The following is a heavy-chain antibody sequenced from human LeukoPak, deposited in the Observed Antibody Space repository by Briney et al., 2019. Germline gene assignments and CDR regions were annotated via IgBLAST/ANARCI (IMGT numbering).Heavy chain of an antibody. Sequence: PSETLSLTCTVSGGSISSSSYYWGWIRQPPGKGLEWIGSIYYSGSTYYNPSLKSRVTISVDTSRNQFSLKLSSVTAADTAVYYCARDYGDASYYYYMDVWGKGTTVTASS. V-gene: IGHV4-39*07. J-gene: IGHJ6*03. D-gene: IGHD4-17*01. CDR2: IYYSGST. CDR1: GGSISSSSYY. CDR3: ARDYGDASYYYYMDV.